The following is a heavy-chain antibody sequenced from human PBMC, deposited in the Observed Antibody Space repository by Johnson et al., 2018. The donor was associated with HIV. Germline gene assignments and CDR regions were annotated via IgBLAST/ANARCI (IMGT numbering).Heavy chain of an antibody. CDR1: GFAFSNYA. CDR2: ISYDGSNE. Sequence: QVQLVESGGGVVQPGGSLRLSCAASGFAFSNYAMHWVRQAPGKGLEWMAIISYDGSNEYYADSVKGRFTISRDNSKNTLYLHMSSLRAEDKALYYCARDSFIAVTLSDAFDIWGQGTVVTVSS. V-gene: IGHV3-30-3*01. CDR3: ARDSFIAVTLSDAFDI. J-gene: IGHJ3*02. D-gene: IGHD6-19*01.